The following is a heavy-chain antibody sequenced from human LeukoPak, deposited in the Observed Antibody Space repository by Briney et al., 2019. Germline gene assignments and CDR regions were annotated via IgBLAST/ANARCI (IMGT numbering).Heavy chain of an antibody. CDR1: GFTFSGSP. V-gene: IGHV3-73*01. J-gene: IGHJ4*02. D-gene: IGHD6-25*01. CDR3: LASGGY. Sequence: SGGSLRLSCAASGFTFSGSPMHWVRQASGKGLEWVGRIRTKATSYDAAYAASVKGRFTISRDDSKNTAYLQMSSLRAEDTAVYYCLASGGYWGQGTLVTVSS. CDR2: IRTKATSYDA.